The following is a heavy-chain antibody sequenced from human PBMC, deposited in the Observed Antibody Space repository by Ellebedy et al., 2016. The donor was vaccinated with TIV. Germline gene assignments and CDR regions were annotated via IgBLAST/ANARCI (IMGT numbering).Heavy chain of an antibody. J-gene: IGHJ6*02. Sequence: SVKVSXXASGGTFSSYAISWVRQAPGQGLEWMGGIIPIFGTANYAQKFQGRVTITADKSTSTAYMELSSLRSEDTAVYYCASLRKDYYYGMDVWGQGTTVTVSS. CDR3: ASLRKDYYYGMDV. V-gene: IGHV1-69*06. CDR2: IIPIFGTA. CDR1: GGTFSSYA.